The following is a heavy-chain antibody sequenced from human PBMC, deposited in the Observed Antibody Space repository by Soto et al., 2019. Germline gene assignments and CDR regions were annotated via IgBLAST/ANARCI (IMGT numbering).Heavy chain of an antibody. CDR2: IYWNDDK. CDR1: GFSLRTSGLG. D-gene: IGHD6-19*01. J-gene: IGHJ5*02. Sequence: QITLKESGPTLVKPTQTLTLTCIFSGFSLRTSGLGVGWIRQPPGKALEWLGFIYWNDDKRYSPSLKSRLTITKDTSKNQVVLTMTNMDPVDTATYYCAKSGSSGWYGWFDPWGQGTMVTVSS. CDR3: AKSGSSGWYGWFDP. V-gene: IGHV2-5*01.